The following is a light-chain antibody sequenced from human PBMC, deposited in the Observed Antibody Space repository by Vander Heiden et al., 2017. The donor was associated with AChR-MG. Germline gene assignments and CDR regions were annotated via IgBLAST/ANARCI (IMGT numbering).Light chain of an antibody. CDR1: SSDVGSYNL. Sequence: QSALTQPASVSGSTGQSITISCTGTSSDVGSYNLVSWYQQHPGKAPKLMIYEVSKRPSGVSNRFSGSKSGNTASLTISGLQAEDEADYYCCSYAGSSTYVFGTGTKATVL. V-gene: IGLV2-23*02. CDR3: CSYAGSSTYV. CDR2: EVS. J-gene: IGLJ1*01.